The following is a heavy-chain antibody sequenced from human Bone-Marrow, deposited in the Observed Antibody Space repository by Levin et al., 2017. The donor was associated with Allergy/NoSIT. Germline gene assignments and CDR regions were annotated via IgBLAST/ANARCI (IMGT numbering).Heavy chain of an antibody. CDR1: GLTFSTYA. J-gene: IGHJ4*02. CDR3: ARSLYDYGDSRRQFDY. V-gene: IGHV3-23*01. CDR2: VSGDGGTT. Sequence: GESLKISCVASGLTFSTYAMNWVRKAPGKGLEWVSAVSGDGGTTVYADSVKGRFTISRDNSKNMVYLQMNSLRAEDTALYHCARSLYDYGDSRRQFDYWGQGILVTVSS. D-gene: IGHD4-17*01.